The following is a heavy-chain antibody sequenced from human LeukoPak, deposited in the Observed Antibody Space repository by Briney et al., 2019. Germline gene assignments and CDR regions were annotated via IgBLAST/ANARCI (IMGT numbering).Heavy chain of an antibody. CDR1: GFTFSSYT. V-gene: IGHV3-21*01. CDR3: AREGGSWSRPPFDY. D-gene: IGHD6-13*01. CDR2: ISSSSSYI. Sequence: PGGSLRLSCAASGFTFSSYTMNWVRQAPGKGLEWVSSISSSSSYIYYADSVKSRFTISRDNAKNSLYLQMNSLRAEDTAVYYCAREGGSWSRPPFDYWGQGTLVTVSS. J-gene: IGHJ4*02.